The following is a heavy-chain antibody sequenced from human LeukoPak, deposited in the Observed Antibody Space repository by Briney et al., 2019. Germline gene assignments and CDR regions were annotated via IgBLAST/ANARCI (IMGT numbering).Heavy chain of an antibody. D-gene: IGHD3-22*01. Sequence: GGSLRLSCAASGFTFSNFGMNWVRQAPGKGLEWVSAISGSGGSTNYADSVKGRFTISRDNSKTTLYLQMNSLRAEDTAVYYCAEVGGHYSFDYWGQGTLVTVSS. V-gene: IGHV3-23*01. CDR1: GFTFSNFG. CDR2: ISGSGGST. CDR3: AEVGGHYSFDY. J-gene: IGHJ4*02.